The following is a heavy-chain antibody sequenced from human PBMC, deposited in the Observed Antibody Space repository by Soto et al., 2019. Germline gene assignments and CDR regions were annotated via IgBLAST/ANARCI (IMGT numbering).Heavy chain of an antibody. J-gene: IGHJ6*02. D-gene: IGHD5-18*01. CDR3: ARDSTWIPYYHYGMDV. CDR1: GGTFSSYA. CDR2: IIPIFGTA. V-gene: IGHV1-69*13. Sequence: SVKVSCKASGGTFSSYAISWVRQAPGQGLEWMGGIIPIFGTANYAQKFQGRVTITADESTSTAYMELSSLRSEDTAVYYCARDSTWIPYYHYGMDVWGQGTTVTVSS.